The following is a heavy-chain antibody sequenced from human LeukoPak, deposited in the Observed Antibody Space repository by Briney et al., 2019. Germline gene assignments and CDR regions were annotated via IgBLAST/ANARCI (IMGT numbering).Heavy chain of an antibody. D-gene: IGHD2-2*01. J-gene: IGHJ4*02. CDR1: GFTFSSYW. CDR2: IKQDGSQI. V-gene: IGHV3-7*01. Sequence: GGSLRLSCATSGFTFSSYWMSWVRRAPGKGLEWVPNIKQDGSQIFYVDSVKGRFTISRDTAKNSLSLQMNSLRAEDTAVYYCAREYCSGTSCYGYFDYWGQGTQVTVSS. CDR3: AREYCSGTSCYGYFDY.